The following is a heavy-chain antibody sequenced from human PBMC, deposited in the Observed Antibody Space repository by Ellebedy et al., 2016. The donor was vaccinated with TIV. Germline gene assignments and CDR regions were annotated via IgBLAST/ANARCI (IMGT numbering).Heavy chain of an antibody. D-gene: IGHD6-19*01. J-gene: IGHJ6*03. CDR2: ISGSGSST. Sequence: GESLKISXAASGFTFSSYAMSWVRQAPGKGLEWVSAISGSGSSTYYADSVKGRFTISRDNSKNTLYLQMNSLKTEDTAVYYCTTIRSGGWYGYYYYYMDVWGKGTTVTVSS. CDR3: TTIRSGGWYGYYYYYMDV. CDR1: GFTFSSYA. V-gene: IGHV3-23*01.